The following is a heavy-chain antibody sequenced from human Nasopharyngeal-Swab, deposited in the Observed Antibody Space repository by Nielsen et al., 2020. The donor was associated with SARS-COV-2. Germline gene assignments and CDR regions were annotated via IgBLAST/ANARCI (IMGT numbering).Heavy chain of an antibody. CDR3: ANPERGYDYIWGSYRYGTVGAFDY. Sequence: GESLKISCAASGFTFSSYAMSWVRQAPGKGLEWVSAISGSGGSTYYADSVKGRFTISRDNSKNTLYLQMNSLRAEDTAVYYCANPERGYDYIWGSYRYGTVGAFDYWGQGTLVTVSS. V-gene: IGHV3-23*01. J-gene: IGHJ4*02. CDR2: ISGSGGST. D-gene: IGHD3-16*02. CDR1: GFTFSSYA.